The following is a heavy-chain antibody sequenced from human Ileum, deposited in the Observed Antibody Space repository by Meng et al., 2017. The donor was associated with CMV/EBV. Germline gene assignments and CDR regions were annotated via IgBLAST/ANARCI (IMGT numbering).Heavy chain of an antibody. D-gene: IGHD2-8*02. CDR3: SREPRLLAR. J-gene: IGHJ4*02. V-gene: IGHV3-11*04. CDR2: ISPSGSSI. CDR1: GFSFTATY. Sequence: GGPLRPACAAAGFSFTATYMTWLRQAPGKGLEFLSYISPSGSSIQYADSVRGRITITRDNARNSLCLQMTNLRAEDTAVYYGSREPRLLARWGQGTLVTVSS.